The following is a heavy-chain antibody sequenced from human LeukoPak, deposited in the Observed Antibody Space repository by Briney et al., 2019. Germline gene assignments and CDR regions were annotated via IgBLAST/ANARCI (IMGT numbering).Heavy chain of an antibody. CDR3: ARARGLWFGEVYDFDY. CDR2: IKQDGSEK. J-gene: IGHJ4*02. Sequence: GGSLRLSRAASGFTFSSYWMSWVRQAPGKGLEWVANIKQDGSEKYYVDSVQGRFIISRDNAKNSLYLQMNSLRAEDTAVYYCARARGLWFGEVYDFDYWGQGTLVTVSS. CDR1: GFTFSSYW. V-gene: IGHV3-7*01. D-gene: IGHD3-10*01.